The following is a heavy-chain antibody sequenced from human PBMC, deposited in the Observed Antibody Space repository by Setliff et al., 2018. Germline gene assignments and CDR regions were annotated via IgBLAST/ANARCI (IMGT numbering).Heavy chain of an antibody. Sequence: SETLSLTCTVSGGSISSGGYYWSWIRRHPGKGLEWIGYIYYSGSTYYNPSLKSRLTISVDTSKTQFSLRLSSVTAADTAVYYCARDGEYDYGDYVRFDYWGQGTLVTVSS. CDR3: ARDGEYDYGDYVRFDY. V-gene: IGHV4-31*03. J-gene: IGHJ4*02. CDR2: IYYSGST. CDR1: GGSISSGGYY. D-gene: IGHD4-17*01.